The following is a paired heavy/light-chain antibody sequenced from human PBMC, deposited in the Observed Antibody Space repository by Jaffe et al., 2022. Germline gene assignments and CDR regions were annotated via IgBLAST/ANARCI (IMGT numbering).Light chain of an antibody. CDR2: EVS. CDR3: CSYAGSSTNYV. CDR1: SSDVGSYNL. J-gene: IGLJ1*01. V-gene: IGLV2-23*02. Sequence: QSALTQPASVSGSPGQSITISCTGTSSDVGSYNLVSWYQQHPGKAPKLMIYEVSKRPSGVSNRFSGSKSGNTASLTISGLQAEDEADYYCCSYAGSSTNYVFGTGTKVTVL.
Heavy chain of an antibody. CDR1: GFSLSTSGVG. V-gene: IGHV2-5*02. D-gene: IGHD3-10*01. CDR3: AHAAVSITMVQGVMNWFDP. J-gene: IGHJ5*02. CDR2: IYWDDDK. Sequence: QITLKESGPTLVKPTQTLTLTCTFSGFSLSTSGVGVGWIRQPPGKALEWLALIYWDDDKRYSPSLKSRLTITKDTSKNQVVLTMTNMDPVDTATYYCAHAAVSITMVQGVMNWFDPWGQGTLVTVSS.